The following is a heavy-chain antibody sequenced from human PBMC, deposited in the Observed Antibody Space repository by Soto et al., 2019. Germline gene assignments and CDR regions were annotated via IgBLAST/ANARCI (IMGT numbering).Heavy chain of an antibody. CDR3: ARDDAFGNENGFDI. V-gene: IGHV3-33*01. CDR2: IVSDGSAK. J-gene: IGHJ3*02. CDR1: GFPFSTYG. Sequence: QVQLVESGGGVVQPGTSLSLSCAVSGFPFSTYGFHWVRQPPGKGLEWVAVIVSDGSAKYHADSVEGRFTISRDNSKDTLYLQINSLRAEDTAVYYCARDDAFGNENGFDIWGQGTMVTVSS. D-gene: IGHD1-1*01.